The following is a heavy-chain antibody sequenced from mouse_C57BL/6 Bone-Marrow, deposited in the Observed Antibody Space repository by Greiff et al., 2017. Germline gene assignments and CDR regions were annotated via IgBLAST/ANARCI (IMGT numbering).Heavy chain of an antibody. CDR2: ISSGSSTI. V-gene: IGHV5-17*01. CDR1: GFTFSDYG. CDR3: ASLLLAY. Sequence: EVMLVESGGGLVKPGGSLKLSCAASGFTFSDYGMHWVRQAPEKGLEWVAYISSGSSTIYYADTVKGRFTISRDNAKNTLFLQMTSLRSEDTAMYYCASLLLAYWGQGTLVTVSA. J-gene: IGHJ3*01.